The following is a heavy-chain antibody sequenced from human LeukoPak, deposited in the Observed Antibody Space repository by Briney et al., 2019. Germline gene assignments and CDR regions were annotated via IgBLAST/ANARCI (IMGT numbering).Heavy chain of an antibody. D-gene: IGHD3-22*01. CDR1: GFSLSTSGMR. V-gene: IGHV2-70*04. Sequence: SGPALVKPTQTLTLTCTFSGFSLSTSGMRVNWIRQPPGKALYWLARIDWDDDIFYSTSLKTRLTISKDTSKNQVVLKMTKKDPVDRATYYCARMAQDSSGLFEYWGQGTLVTVSS. CDR2: IDWDDDI. J-gene: IGHJ4*02. CDR3: ARMAQDSSGLFEY.